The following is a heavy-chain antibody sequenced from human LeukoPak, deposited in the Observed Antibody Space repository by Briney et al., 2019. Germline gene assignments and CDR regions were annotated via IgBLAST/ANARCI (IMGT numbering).Heavy chain of an antibody. D-gene: IGHD1-14*01. CDR2: INADGSTA. V-gene: IGHV3-74*01. Sequence: GGSLRLSCAASGFTFGNSWVHWVRQAPGKGLVWVSLINADGSTATYADSVKGRFTISRDNARNTLSLQMNSLTIEDTAVYYCVVVVEPPDSDGFDVWGQGTMIAVSS. CDR3: VVVVEPPDSDGFDV. CDR1: GFTFGNSW. J-gene: IGHJ3*01.